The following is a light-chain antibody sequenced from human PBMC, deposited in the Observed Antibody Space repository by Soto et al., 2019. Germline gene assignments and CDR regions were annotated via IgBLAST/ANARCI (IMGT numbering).Light chain of an antibody. CDR1: QTIRSTY. CDR3: QHYGSSMYT. J-gene: IGKJ2*01. V-gene: IGKV3-20*01. Sequence: EIVLTQSPGTLSLSPGEGATLSCRASQTIRSTYLAWYQQKPGQAPRLLIYGTSSRATGIPHRFSGSGSGTDFTLSVSGLQPDDFGVYYSQHYGSSMYTFGQGTKLEIK. CDR2: GTS.